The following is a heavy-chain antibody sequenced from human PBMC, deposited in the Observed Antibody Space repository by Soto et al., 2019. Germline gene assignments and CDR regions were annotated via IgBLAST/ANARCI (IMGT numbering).Heavy chain of an antibody. Sequence: TSETLSLTCTVSGGSISSYYWSWIRQPPGKGLEWIGYIYYSGSTNYNPSLKSRVTISVDTSKNQFSLKLSSVTAADTAVYYCARDKMRSGVAGTGDWFDPWGQGTLVTVSS. CDR2: IYYSGST. D-gene: IGHD6-19*01. J-gene: IGHJ5*02. CDR1: GGSISSYY. V-gene: IGHV4-59*01. CDR3: ARDKMRSGVAGTGDWFDP.